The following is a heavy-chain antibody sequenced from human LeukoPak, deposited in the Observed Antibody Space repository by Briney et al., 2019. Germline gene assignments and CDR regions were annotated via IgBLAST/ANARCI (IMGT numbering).Heavy chain of an antibody. CDR3: ARAVGYSYGFDY. Sequence: GASVKVSCKASGYTFTGCYMHWVRQAPGQGLEWMGWINPNSGGTNYAQKFQGRVTMTRDTSISTAYMELSRLRSDDTAVYYCARAVGYSYGFDYWGQGTLVTVSS. J-gene: IGHJ4*02. V-gene: IGHV1-2*02. D-gene: IGHD5-18*01. CDR2: INPNSGGT. CDR1: GYTFTGCY.